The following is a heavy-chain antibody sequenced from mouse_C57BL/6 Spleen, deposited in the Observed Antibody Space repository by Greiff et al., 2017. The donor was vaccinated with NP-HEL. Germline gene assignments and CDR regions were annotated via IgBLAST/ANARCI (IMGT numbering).Heavy chain of an antibody. Sequence: VKLMESGAELVRPGASVTLSCKASGYTFTDYEMHWVKQTPVHGLEWIGAIDPETGGTAYNQKFKGKAILTADKSSSTAYMELRSLTSEDPAVYYCTRGDYYGSNVWGTGTTVTVSS. J-gene: IGHJ1*03. CDR3: TRGDYYGSNV. CDR1: GYTFTDYE. CDR2: IDPETGGT. D-gene: IGHD1-1*01. V-gene: IGHV1-15*01.